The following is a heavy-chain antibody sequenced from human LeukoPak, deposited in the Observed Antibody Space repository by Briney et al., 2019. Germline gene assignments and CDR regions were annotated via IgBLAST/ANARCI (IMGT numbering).Heavy chain of an antibody. CDR1: GGSISSYY. CDR2: IYYSGST. Sequence: RPSETLSLTCTVSGGSISSYYWSWIRQPPGKGLEWIGYIYYSGSTNYNPSLKSRVTISVDTSKNQFSLKLSSVAAADTAVYYCARRTGSGSYAVSWFDPWGQGTLVTVSS. CDR3: ARRTGSGSYAVSWFDP. D-gene: IGHD3-10*01. J-gene: IGHJ5*02. V-gene: IGHV4-59*12.